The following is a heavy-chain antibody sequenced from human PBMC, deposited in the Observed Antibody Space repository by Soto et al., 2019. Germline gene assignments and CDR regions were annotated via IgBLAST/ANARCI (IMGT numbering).Heavy chain of an antibody. D-gene: IGHD6-6*01. J-gene: IGHJ4*02. CDR3: ARDLYSSSARYLDY. CDR1: GFTFSSYS. V-gene: IGHV3-21*01. Sequence: EVQLVESGGGLVKPGGSLRLSCAASGFTFSSYSMNWVRQAPGKGLEWVSSISSSSSYIYYAGSVKGRFTISRDNARNSLYLQMDSLRAEDTAVYYCARDLYSSSARYLDYWGQGTLVTVSS. CDR2: ISSSSSYI.